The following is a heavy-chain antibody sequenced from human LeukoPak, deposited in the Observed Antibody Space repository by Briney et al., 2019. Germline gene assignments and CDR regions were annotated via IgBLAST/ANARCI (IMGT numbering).Heavy chain of an antibody. Sequence: GSLRLSCAASGFTFSYAWMSWVRQAPGKGLEWIGEINHSGSTNYNPSLKSRVTISVDTSKNQFSLKLSSVTAADTAVYYCARGPTYCSGGSCYFARSGRGFDYWGQGTLVTVSS. D-gene: IGHD2-15*01. V-gene: IGHV4-34*01. CDR1: GFTFSYAW. CDR2: INHSGST. CDR3: ARGPTYCSGGSCYFARSGRGFDY. J-gene: IGHJ4*02.